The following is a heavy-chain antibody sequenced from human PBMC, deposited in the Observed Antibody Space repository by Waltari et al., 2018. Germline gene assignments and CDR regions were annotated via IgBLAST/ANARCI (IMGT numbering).Heavy chain of an antibody. D-gene: IGHD2-15*01. Sequence: EVQLLESGGGLVQPGGSLRLSCAASGFTFRSHAMSWVRQAPGKGLGWVSTITNGDGDTYYADSVKGRFTMSRDNSMNTLYLRMNSLRVEDTAIYYCARNQYWAFDYWGQGTLVTVSS. CDR1: GFTFRSHA. CDR3: ARNQYWAFDY. J-gene: IGHJ4*02. CDR2: ITNGDGDT. V-gene: IGHV3-23*01.